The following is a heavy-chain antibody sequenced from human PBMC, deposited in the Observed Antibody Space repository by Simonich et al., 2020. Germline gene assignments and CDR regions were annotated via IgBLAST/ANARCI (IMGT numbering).Heavy chain of an antibody. J-gene: IGHJ4*02. CDR2: FDPEDGET. CDR1: GYTLTELS. D-gene: IGHD5-12*01. V-gene: IGHV1-24*01. Sequence: VHGGAEVKKPGASVKVSCKVSGYTLTELSMHWVRQAPGKGLEWMGGFDPEDGETIYAQEFQGRVTMTEDTSTDTAYMELSSLRSEDTAVYYCATGNLPTTQGGVFDYWGQGTLVTVSS. CDR3: ATGNLPTTQGGVFDY.